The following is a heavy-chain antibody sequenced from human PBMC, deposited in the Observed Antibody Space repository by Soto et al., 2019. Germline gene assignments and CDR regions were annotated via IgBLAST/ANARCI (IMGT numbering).Heavy chain of an antibody. D-gene: IGHD6-13*01. J-gene: IGHJ5*02. CDR2: IYHSGST. CDR3: ARSYSSSWYPNWFDT. CDR1: GGSISSSNW. V-gene: IGHV4-4*02. Sequence: SETLSLTCAVSGGSISSSNWWSWVRQPPGKGLEWIGEIYHSGSTNYNPSLKSRVTISVDKSKNQFSLKLSSVTAADTAVYYCARSYSSSWYPNWFDTWGQGTLVTVS.